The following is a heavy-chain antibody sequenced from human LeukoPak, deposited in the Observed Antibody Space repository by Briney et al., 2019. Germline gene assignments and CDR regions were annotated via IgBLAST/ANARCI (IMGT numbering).Heavy chain of an antibody. V-gene: IGHV3-7*01. CDR2: IKEDGSET. Sequence: GGSLRLSCAASGFIFKKYWMNWVRQVPGKGLECLANIKEDGSETYYADSVKGRFTISRDNLKNLLFLQINSLGVEDTAVYYCARETPRRGETRDGYRWGQGTVVTVSS. CDR1: GFIFKKYW. J-gene: IGHJ4*02. D-gene: IGHD5-24*01. CDR3: ARETPRRGETRDGYR.